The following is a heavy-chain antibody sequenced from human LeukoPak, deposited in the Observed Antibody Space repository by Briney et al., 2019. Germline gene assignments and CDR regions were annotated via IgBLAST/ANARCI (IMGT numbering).Heavy chain of an antibody. CDR3: AKDWGQRGVGASLGH. J-gene: IGHJ4*02. CDR1: GFTFYSHA. Sequence: GGSLRLSCAASGFTFYSHAMVWVRQAPGKGLEWVSFISFDGSNQVHADSVMGRFTISRDNSKNTVDLQINSLRHGDTAVYYCAKDWGQRGVGASLGHWGQGTLVIVSS. CDR2: ISFDGSNQ. D-gene: IGHD1-26*01. V-gene: IGHV3-30-3*01.